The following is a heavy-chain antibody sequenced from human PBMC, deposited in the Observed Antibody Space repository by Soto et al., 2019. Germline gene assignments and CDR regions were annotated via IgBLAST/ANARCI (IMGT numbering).Heavy chain of an antibody. V-gene: IGHV1-69*12. CDR2: IIPMFGTA. CDR3: ARRYCISTSCHYYGMDV. CDR1: GGTFSTCS. Sequence: QVQLVQSGAEVKKPGSSVKVSCKASGGTFSTCSISWVRQAPGQGLEWMGGIIPMFGTANYAQKFQGRVTITADESTSKAYMELSSLRSEDTAVYYCARRYCISTSCHYYGMDVGGQGTTVTVSS. J-gene: IGHJ6*02. D-gene: IGHD2-2*01.